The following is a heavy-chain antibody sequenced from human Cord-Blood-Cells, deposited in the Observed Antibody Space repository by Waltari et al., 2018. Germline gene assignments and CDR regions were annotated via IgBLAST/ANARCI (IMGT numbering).Heavy chain of an antibody. CDR1: VFTFRTYA. V-gene: IGHV3-30-3*01. D-gene: IGHD6-13*01. CDR3: ARVDSSSWYFDY. J-gene: IGHJ4*02. Sequence: VQLVESGGGVVQPGRSLRLACAASVFTFRTYALHWARQAPGKGLEWVAVISYDGSNKYYADSVKGRFTISRDNSKNTLYLQMNSLRAEDTAVYYCARVDSSSWYFDYWGQGTLVTVSS. CDR2: ISYDGSNK.